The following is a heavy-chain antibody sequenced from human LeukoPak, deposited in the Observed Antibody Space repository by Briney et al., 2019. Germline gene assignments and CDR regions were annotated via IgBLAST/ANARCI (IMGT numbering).Heavy chain of an antibody. J-gene: IGHJ4*02. CDR2: IYPDDSDT. CDR1: GYTFTSYW. D-gene: IGHD3-10*01. CDR3: ARLGRYYYGSGSYLAY. Sequence: GESLKISCKVSGYTFTSYWIGWVRQMPGKGLEWMGIIYPDDSDTRYSPSFQGQVTISADKSISTAYLQWSSLKASDTAMYYCARLGRYYYGSGSYLAYWGQGTLVTVSP. V-gene: IGHV5-51*01.